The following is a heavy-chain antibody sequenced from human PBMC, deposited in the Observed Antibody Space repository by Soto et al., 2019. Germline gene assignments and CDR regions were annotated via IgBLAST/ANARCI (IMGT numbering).Heavy chain of an antibody. V-gene: IGHV3-9*01. CDR2: INWNSGSI. CDR3: VKDESINWYSGHFRH. J-gene: IGHJ1*01. D-gene: IGHD6-13*01. CDR1: GFTFDDYA. Sequence: GGSLRLSCAASGFTFDDYAMHWVRQVPGKGLEWVSGINWNSGSIGYGDSVKGRFAISRDNAKNSLHLQMNSLSAEDTAFYYCVKDESINWYSGHFRHWGQGTLVTV.